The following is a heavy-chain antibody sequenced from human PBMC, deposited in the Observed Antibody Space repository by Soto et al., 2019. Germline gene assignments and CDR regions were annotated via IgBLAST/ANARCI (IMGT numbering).Heavy chain of an antibody. CDR3: ARETPIVVVPAAGNWFDP. Sequence: SLTCAVYGGSFSGYYWSWIRQPPGKGLEWIGEINHSGSTNYNPSLKSRVTISVDTSKNQFSLKLSSVTAADTAVYYCARETPIVVVPAAGNWFDPWGQGTLVTVSS. J-gene: IGHJ5*02. D-gene: IGHD2-2*01. CDR1: GGSFSGYY. CDR2: INHSGST. V-gene: IGHV4-34*01.